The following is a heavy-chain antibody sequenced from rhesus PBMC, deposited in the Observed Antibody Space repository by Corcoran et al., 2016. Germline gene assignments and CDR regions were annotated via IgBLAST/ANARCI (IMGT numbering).Heavy chain of an antibody. CDR3: ARDPATGYFDF. CDR2: GVGSFGTT. Sequence: QVQLQESGPGLVKPSETLALICIVSGASISANLWSWIRQPPGEGLEWFGVGVGSFGTTNYSPSLKSRVTISKDASRNQLSLKVTSVTAADTAVYYCARDPATGYFDFWGQGVLVPVSS. V-gene: IGHV4-80*01. D-gene: IGHD6-31*01. J-gene: IGHJ4*01. CDR1: GASISANL.